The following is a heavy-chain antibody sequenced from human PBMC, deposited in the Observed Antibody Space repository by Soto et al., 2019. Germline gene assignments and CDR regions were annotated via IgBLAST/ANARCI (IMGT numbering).Heavy chain of an antibody. D-gene: IGHD2-2*01. CDR3: AKDTEYQDWTIHDY. V-gene: IGHV3-23*01. CDR2: ISGSGGRT. CDR1: GFTFSSSA. J-gene: IGHJ4*02. Sequence: EVQLLESGGGLVQPGGSLRLSCAASGFTFSSSAMSWVRQTPGKGLEWVSAISGSGGRTYYADSVKGRFPISRDNSTNTLYLQMNSLRAEDTAVYYCAKDTEYQDWTIHDYWGQGTLVTVSS.